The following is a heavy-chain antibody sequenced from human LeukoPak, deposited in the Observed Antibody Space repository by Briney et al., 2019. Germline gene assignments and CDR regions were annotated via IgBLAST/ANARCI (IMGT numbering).Heavy chain of an antibody. J-gene: IGHJ4*02. CDR1: GGTFSSYS. V-gene: IGHV1-69*01. Sequence: SVKVSCKASGGTFSSYSISWVRQAPGQGLEWMGWIIPIFGTANYAQKFQGRVTITADESTSTAYMELSSLRSEDTAVYYCARGSRSYSSSSGMVDYWGQGTLVTVSS. CDR2: IIPIFGTA. D-gene: IGHD6-6*01. CDR3: ARGSRSYSSSSGMVDY.